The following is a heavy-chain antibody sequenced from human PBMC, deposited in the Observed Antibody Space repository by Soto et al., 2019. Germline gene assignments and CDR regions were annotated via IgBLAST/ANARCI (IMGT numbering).Heavy chain of an antibody. J-gene: IGHJ4*02. D-gene: IGHD6-13*01. V-gene: IGHV1-69*01. CDR2: ILPICTTA. Sequence: QVQLVQSGAEVKKPGSSVKVSCKASGGTFSNYAFSWVRQAPGQGLEWMGGILPICTTATYAPKFQDRVTITADESTSTVYLDLSSLRSEDTALYYCAKDIGFQQHLFVFDNWGQGTLVTVSS. CDR3: AKDIGFQQHLFVFDN. CDR1: GGTFSNYA.